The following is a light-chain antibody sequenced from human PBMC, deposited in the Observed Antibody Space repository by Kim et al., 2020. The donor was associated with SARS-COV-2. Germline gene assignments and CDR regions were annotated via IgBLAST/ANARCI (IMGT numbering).Light chain of an antibody. CDR2: GAS. Sequence: ENVLTQSPGTLSLSPGERATLSCRASQSFSSRYLAWYQQKPGQAPRLLIYGASTRATGIPDRFSGSGSGTDFTLTISRLEPEDSAVYYCQQFSRSSWTFGQGTKVDIK. CDR3: QQFSRSSWT. V-gene: IGKV3-20*01. J-gene: IGKJ1*01. CDR1: QSFSSRY.